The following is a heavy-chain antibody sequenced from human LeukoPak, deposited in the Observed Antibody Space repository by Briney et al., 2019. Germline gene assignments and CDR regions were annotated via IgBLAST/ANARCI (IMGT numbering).Heavy chain of an antibody. D-gene: IGHD1-1*01. Sequence: PSETLSLTCTVSGGSINSKDHFWGWVRQPPGKGLEWIATIYYSRSTYHNPSLKSRVDISLDGSKNQFSLKLTSLTAADTAFYYCARVRSPNTGNYVSPGTPKHFDLWGRGTLVTVSS. CDR1: GGSINSKDHF. V-gene: IGHV4-39*07. J-gene: IGHJ4*02. CDR3: ARVRSPNTGNYVSPGTPKHFDL. CDR2: IYYSRST.